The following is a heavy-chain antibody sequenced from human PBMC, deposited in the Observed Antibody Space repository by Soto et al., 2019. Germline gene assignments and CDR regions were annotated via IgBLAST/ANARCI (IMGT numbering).Heavy chain of an antibody. CDR1: VGSISSYY. D-gene: IGHD3-3*01. J-gene: IGHJ5*02. V-gene: IGHV4-59*01. Sequence: AETLSLTCAVSVGSISSYYWSWVRQPPGKGLEWIGYIYYSGSTNYNPSLKSRVTISVDTSKNQFSLKLSSVTAADTAVYYCARTDRRLDFWARIWSLGPFDPWGQGTLVTVSS. CDR3: ARTDRRLDFWARIWSLGPFDP. CDR2: IYYSGST.